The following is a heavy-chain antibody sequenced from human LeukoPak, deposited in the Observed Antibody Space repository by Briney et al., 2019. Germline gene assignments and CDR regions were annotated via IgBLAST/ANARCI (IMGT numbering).Heavy chain of an antibody. CDR2: IYYSGST. V-gene: IGHV4-59*08. CDR1: GGSISSYY. J-gene: IGHJ4*02. Sequence: SETLSLTCTVSGGSISSYYWSWIRQPPGKGLEWIGYIYYSGSTNYNPSLKSRATISVDTPKNQFSLELSSLTAADTAVYYCARQTYYYDSSGYYQYYFDCWGQGTLVTVSS. CDR3: ARQTYYYDSSGYYQYYFDC. D-gene: IGHD3-22*01.